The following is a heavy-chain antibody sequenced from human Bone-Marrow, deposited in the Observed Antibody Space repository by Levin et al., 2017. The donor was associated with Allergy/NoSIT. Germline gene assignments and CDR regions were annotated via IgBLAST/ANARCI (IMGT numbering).Heavy chain of an antibody. CDR2: IRKKVNSYTT. V-gene: IGHV3-72*01. CDR1: GFSFSDHY. J-gene: IGHJ4*02. Sequence: GESLKISCAASGFSFSDHYMDWVRQAPGKGLEWVGRIRKKVNSYTTEYAASVKGRFTISRDDSENSVYLQMNSLKTEDTAVYYCARLDSQYYFDYWGQGTLVIVSS. CDR3: ARLDSQYYFDY. D-gene: IGHD2-15*01.